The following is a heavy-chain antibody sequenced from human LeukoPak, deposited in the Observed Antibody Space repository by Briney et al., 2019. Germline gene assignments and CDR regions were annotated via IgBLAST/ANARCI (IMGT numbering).Heavy chain of an antibody. Sequence: SETLSLTCAVYGGSFSGYYWSWIRQPPGKGLEWIGEINHSGSTNYNPSLKSRVTISVDRSKNQFSLKLSSVTAADTAVYYCARAPDPTAAFDYWGQGTLVTVSS. CDR3: ARAPDPTAAFDY. CDR2: INHSGST. J-gene: IGHJ4*02. CDR1: GGSFSGYY. D-gene: IGHD2-2*01. V-gene: IGHV4-34*01.